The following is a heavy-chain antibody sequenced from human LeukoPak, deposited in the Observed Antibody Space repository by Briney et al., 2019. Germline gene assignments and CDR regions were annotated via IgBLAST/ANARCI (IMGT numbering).Heavy chain of an antibody. Sequence: GGSLRLSCAASGFTFSSYSMNWVRQAPGKGQDWVSYISSSSSTIYYADSVKGRFTISRDNAKNSLYLQMNSLRDEDTAVYYCARAATGSQQWLAYYYYYYMDVWGKGTTVTVSS. CDR1: GFTFSSYS. CDR3: ARAATGSQQWLAYYYYYYMDV. CDR2: ISSSSSTI. D-gene: IGHD6-19*01. J-gene: IGHJ6*03. V-gene: IGHV3-48*02.